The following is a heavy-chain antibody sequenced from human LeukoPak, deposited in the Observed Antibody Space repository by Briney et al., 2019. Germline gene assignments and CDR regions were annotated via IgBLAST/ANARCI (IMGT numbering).Heavy chain of an antibody. D-gene: IGHD5-18*01. CDR2: ISASGST. CDR1: GGSINTYY. V-gene: IGHV4-4*07. CDR3: ARTEESGYSYRYFGYYYYMDV. Sequence: SETLSLTCTVSGGSINTYYWSWIRQPAGKGLEWIGRISASGSTRYNPSLKSRVTISVDTSKNQFSLKLSSVTAADTAAYYCARTEESGYSYRYFGYYYYMDVWGKGTTVTVSS. J-gene: IGHJ6*03.